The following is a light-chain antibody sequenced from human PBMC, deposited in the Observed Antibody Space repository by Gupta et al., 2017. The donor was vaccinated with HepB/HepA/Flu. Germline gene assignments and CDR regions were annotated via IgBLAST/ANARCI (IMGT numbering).Light chain of an antibody. CDR2: GAS. Sequence: EIVLTLSPGTLSLSPGERATLSCRASQSVSSCYLAWYQQKPGQAPRLLIYGASSRATGIPDRFSGSGSGTDFTLTISRLEPEDFAVYYCQQYGSSPRTFGQGTKVEIK. J-gene: IGKJ1*01. CDR3: QQYGSSPRT. V-gene: IGKV3-20*01. CDR1: QSVSSCY.